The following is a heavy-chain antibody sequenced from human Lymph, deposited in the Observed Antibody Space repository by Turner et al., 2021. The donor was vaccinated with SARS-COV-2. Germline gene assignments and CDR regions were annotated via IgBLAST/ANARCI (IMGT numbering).Heavy chain of an antibody. D-gene: IGHD6-13*01. V-gene: IGHV4-30-4*01. CDR2: IYYIGSS. CDR1: GGSISSGYQY. Sequence: QVQLQESGPGLVKPSQTLSLTCTVSGGSISSGYQYWSWLRPPPGNGLEWIGYIYYIGSSYYNPSLKSRVTISVDTSKNHFSRKLCSVTAADTAVYYCVRVRYNSSWYFGVNDPSPRYYFDYWGQGTLVTVSS. J-gene: IGHJ4*02. CDR3: VRVRYNSSWYFGVNDPSPRYYFDY.